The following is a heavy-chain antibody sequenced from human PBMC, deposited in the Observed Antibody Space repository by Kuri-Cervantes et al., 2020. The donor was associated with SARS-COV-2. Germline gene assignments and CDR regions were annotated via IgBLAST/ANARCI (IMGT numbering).Heavy chain of an antibody. V-gene: IGHV3-30*18. D-gene: IGHD3-9*01. CDR3: AKDASTGYILTGHVVDY. Sequence: GESLKISCAASGFTFSSYGMHWVRQAPGKGLEWVAVISYDGSNKYYADSVKGRFTISRDNSKNTLYLQMNSLRAEDTAVYYCAKDASTGYILTGHVVDYWGQGTLVTVSS. CDR1: GFTFSSYG. CDR2: ISYDGSNK. J-gene: IGHJ4*02.